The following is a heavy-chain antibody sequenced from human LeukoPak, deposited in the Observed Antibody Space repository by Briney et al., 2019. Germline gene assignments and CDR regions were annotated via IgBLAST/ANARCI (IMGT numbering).Heavy chain of an antibody. D-gene: IGHD1-14*01. V-gene: IGHV3-21*01. Sequence: PGGSLRLSCAASGFTFSSYSTNWVRQAPGKGLEWVSSISSSSSYIYYADSVKGRFTIPRDNAKNSLYLQMNSLRAEDTAVYYCARDVNIWGTIDYWGQGTLVTVSS. CDR1: GFTFSSYS. J-gene: IGHJ4*02. CDR3: ARDVNIWGTIDY. CDR2: ISSSSSYI.